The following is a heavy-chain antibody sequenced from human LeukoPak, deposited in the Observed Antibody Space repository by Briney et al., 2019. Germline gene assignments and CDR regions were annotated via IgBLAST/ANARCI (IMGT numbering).Heavy chain of an antibody. V-gene: IGHV3-30*18. J-gene: IGHJ3*02. CDR1: GFTFSSND. D-gene: IGHD3-22*01. CDR2: ISYDGGNK. CDR3: AKGTHYYDSSGYWGAFDI. Sequence: GGSLRLSCAASGFTFSSNDIHWVRQARGKGLEWVVVISYDGGNKYYADSVKGRFAISRDNSKNTLYLQMNSLRAEDTAVYYCAKGTHYYDSSGYWGAFDIWGQGTMVTVSS.